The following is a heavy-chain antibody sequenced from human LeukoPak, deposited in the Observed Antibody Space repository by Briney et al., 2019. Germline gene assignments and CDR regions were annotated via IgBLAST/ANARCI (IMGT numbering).Heavy chain of an antibody. D-gene: IGHD2-2*02. Sequence: PSETLSLTCTVSGGSITNFYWSWIRQPAGKGLEWIGRISSTGSTNYNPSLKSRLTMLVDTSKNRFSLRLTSVTAADTAVYYCARASYCSDTTCYNLAWFGPWGQGTPVTVSS. CDR2: ISSTGST. CDR1: GGSITNFY. V-gene: IGHV4-4*07. CDR3: ARASYCSDTTCYNLAWFGP. J-gene: IGHJ5*02.